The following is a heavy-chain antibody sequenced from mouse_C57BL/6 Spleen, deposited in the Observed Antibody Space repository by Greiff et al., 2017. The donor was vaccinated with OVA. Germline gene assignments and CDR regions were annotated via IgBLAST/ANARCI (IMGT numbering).Heavy chain of an antibody. CDR1: GFTFSDYG. J-gene: IGHJ1*03. CDR3: ARVYGSRIYWYFDV. V-gene: IGHV5-17*01. CDR2: ISSGSSTI. D-gene: IGHD1-1*01. Sequence: DVHLVESGGGLVKPGGSLKLSCAASGFTFSDYGMHWVRQAPEKGLEWVAYISSGSSTIYYADTVKGRFTISRDNAKNTLFLQMTSLRSEDTAMYYCARVYGSRIYWYFDVWGTGTTVTVSS.